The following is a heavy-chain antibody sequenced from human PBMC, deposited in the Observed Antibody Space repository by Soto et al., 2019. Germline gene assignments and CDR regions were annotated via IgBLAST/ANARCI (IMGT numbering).Heavy chain of an antibody. J-gene: IGHJ6*02. D-gene: IGHD1-1*01. CDR1: GFSLSTTGAG. V-gene: IGHV2-5*01. CDR2: VHWNDDK. Sequence: QITLKETGPTLVKPTQPLTLSCTFSGFSLSTTGAGVFWIRQPPGKAPEWLALVHWNDDKRYSPSLRPRLTSSKDTSRNQVVLPWPTLDPMDTGLYYCAHRRLGDTSTDYNFLDVSGQGTTVIVSS. CDR3: AHRRLGDTSTDYNFLDV.